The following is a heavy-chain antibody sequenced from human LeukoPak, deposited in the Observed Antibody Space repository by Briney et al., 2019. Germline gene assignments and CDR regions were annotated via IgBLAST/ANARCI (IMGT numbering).Heavy chain of an antibody. CDR2: ISGSSSTI. V-gene: IGHV3-48*02. CDR1: GFTFSNYA. J-gene: IGHJ4*02. CDR3: ARDGNDYVWGSYRLFDY. D-gene: IGHD3-16*02. Sequence: GGSLRLSCAASGFTFSNYAMTWVRQAPGKGLEWVSAISGSSSTIYYADSVKGRFTISRDNAKNSLYLQMNSLRDEDTAVYYCARDGNDYVWGSYRLFDYWGQGTLVTVSS.